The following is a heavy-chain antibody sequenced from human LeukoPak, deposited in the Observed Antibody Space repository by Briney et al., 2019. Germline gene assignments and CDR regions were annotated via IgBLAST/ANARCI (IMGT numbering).Heavy chain of an antibody. CDR2: ISDSGGYT. CDR3: AKSQLYSNYYYYYGMDV. V-gene: IGHV3-23*01. J-gene: IGHJ6*02. CDR1: GFTFSSYA. D-gene: IGHD4-11*01. Sequence: GGSLRLSCAASGFTFSSYAMSWVRQAPGKGLEWVSGISDSGGYTYYADSVKGRFTISRDNSKNTLYLQMNSLRAEDTAVYSCAKSQLYSNYYYYYGMDVWGQGSTVTVSS.